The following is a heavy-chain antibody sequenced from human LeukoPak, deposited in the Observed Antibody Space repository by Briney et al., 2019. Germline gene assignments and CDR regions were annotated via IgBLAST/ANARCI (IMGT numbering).Heavy chain of an antibody. CDR3: ARDRWGIAAAGGGNWFDP. CDR2: IYTSGST. Sequence: SETLSLNCTVSGGSISSYYWSWIRQPAGKGLEWIGRIYTSGSTNYNPSLKSRVTMSVDTSKNQFSLKLSSVTAADTAVYYCARDRWGIAAAGGGNWFDPWGQGTLVTVSS. V-gene: IGHV4-4*07. J-gene: IGHJ5*02. CDR1: GGSISSYY. D-gene: IGHD6-13*01.